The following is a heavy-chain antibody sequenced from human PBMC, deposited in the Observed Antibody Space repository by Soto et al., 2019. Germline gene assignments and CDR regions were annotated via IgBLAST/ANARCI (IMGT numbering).Heavy chain of an antibody. Sequence: PGETLKISCKGSGYSFTTYWIGWVRQMPGKGLELMGIMYPGDSDTRYSPSFQGQVYISADKSLSTAYLEWASLKASDTAMYYCVRPDTATRIYYYGIDVWGQGTTVTVSS. V-gene: IGHV5-51*01. D-gene: IGHD5-18*01. CDR1: GYSFTTYW. J-gene: IGHJ6*02. CDR2: MYPGDSDT. CDR3: VRPDTATRIYYYGIDV.